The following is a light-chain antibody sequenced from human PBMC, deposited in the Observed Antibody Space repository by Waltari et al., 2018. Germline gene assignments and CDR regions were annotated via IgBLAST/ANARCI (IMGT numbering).Light chain of an antibody. CDR3: AAWDDSLTGRV. J-gene: IGLJ3*02. CDR1: SSNIGSNY. CDR2: TDN. Sequence: QSVLTPPSSASGTPGQRVTTSCSGSSSNIGSNYVYWYQQLPGTAPKLLFHTDNQRPSGVPDRFSASKSGASASLAISGLRSDDEADYYCAAWDDSLTGRVFGGGTKLTVL. V-gene: IGLV1-47*01.